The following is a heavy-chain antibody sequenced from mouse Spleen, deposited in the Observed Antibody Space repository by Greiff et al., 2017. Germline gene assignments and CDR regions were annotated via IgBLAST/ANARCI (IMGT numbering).Heavy chain of an antibody. D-gene: IGHD4-1*01. CDR3: NACGTGNAMDY. Sequence: EVKVVESGAELVRSGASVKLSCTASGFNIKDYYMHWVKQRPEQGLEWIGWIDPENGDTEYAPKFQGKATMTADTSSNTAYLQLSSLTSEDTAVYYCNACGTGNAMDYWGQGTSVTVSS. J-gene: IGHJ4*01. CDR2: IDPENGDT. V-gene: IGHV14-4*02. CDR1: GFNIKDYY.